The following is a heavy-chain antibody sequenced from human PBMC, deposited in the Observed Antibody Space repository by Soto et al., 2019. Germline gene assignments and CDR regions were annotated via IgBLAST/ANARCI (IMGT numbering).Heavy chain of an antibody. D-gene: IGHD3-10*01. J-gene: IGHJ4*02. V-gene: IGHV3-74*01. CDR3: TRDTFGARDY. CDR2: IDPYETGI. Sequence: EVQLVESGGGLVQPGGSLRLSCTDSGFTFSGDWMHWVRQAPGKGLVWVSRIDPYETGISYADSVKGRFTISRDNAKSTLYLYMNSLRVEDTAVYYCTRDTFGARDYWGQGTLVTVSS. CDR1: GFTFSGDW.